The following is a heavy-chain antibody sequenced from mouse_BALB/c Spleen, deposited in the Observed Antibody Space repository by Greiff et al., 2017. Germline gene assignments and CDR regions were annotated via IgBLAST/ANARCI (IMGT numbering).Heavy chain of an antibody. CDR2: INPSTGYT. CDR1: GYTFTSYW. Sequence: QVQLQQSGAELAKPGASVKMSCKASGYTFTSYWMHWVKQRPGQGLEWIGYINPSTGYTEYNQKFKDKATLTADKSSSTAYMQLSSLTSEDSAVYYCARKEKDHDTATEFVYYAMDYWGQGTSVTVSS. CDR3: ARKEKDHDTATEFVYYAMDY. J-gene: IGHJ4*01. V-gene: IGHV1-7*01. D-gene: IGHD1-2*01.